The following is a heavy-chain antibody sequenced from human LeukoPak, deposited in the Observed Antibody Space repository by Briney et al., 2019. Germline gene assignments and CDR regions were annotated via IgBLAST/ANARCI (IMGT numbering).Heavy chain of an antibody. D-gene: IGHD5-18*01. Sequence: PGGSLRLSCIASGFTFGDYVMSWFRQAPGKGLEWVGFIRSKPSGGTTEYAASVKGRFTISRDDSNSIAYLQTNSLKTEDTAVYYCSRDRVDTATPYYYYYGMDVWGQGTTVTVSS. V-gene: IGHV3-49*03. CDR1: GFTFGDYV. CDR2: IRSKPSGGTT. CDR3: SRDRVDTATPYYYYYGMDV. J-gene: IGHJ6*02.